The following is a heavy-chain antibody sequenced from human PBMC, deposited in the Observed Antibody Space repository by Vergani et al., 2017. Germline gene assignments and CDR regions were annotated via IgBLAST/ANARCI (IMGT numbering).Heavy chain of an antibody. CDR1: GFTVSSNY. V-gene: IGHV3-53*01. CDR3: ARDWESYNYGMDV. J-gene: IGHJ6*02. CDR2: IYSGGST. D-gene: IGHD3-16*01. Sequence: EVQLVESGGGLIQPGGSLRLSCAASGFTVSSNYMSWVRQAPGKGLEWVSVIYSGGSTYYADSVKGRFTISRDNSKNTLYLQMNSLRAEDTAVYYCARDWESYNYGMDVRGQGTTVTVSS.